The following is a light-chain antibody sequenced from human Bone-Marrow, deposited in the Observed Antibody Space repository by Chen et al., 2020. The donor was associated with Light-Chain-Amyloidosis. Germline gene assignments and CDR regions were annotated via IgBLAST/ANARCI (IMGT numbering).Light chain of an antibody. CDR2: RND. CDR3: AAWDDTLRGVI. V-gene: IGLV1-47*01. J-gene: IGLJ2*01. Sequence: QSVLTQPPSASGTPGQGVSISCSGGRSNIGSNFVYWFQHVPGTAPKLLVDRNDRRPSGGPARFSGSTSGTAASLAISGLQSEDEGSYYCAAWDDTLRGVIFGGGTKLTVL. CDR1: RSNIGSNF.